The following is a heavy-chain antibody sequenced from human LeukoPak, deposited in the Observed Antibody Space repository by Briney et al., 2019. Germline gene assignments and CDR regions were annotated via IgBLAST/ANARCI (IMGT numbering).Heavy chain of an antibody. D-gene: IGHD2/OR15-2a*01. CDR2: INAGNGNT. CDR1: GYTFTSYA. Sequence: ASVKVSCKASGYTFTSYAMHWVRQAPGKRLEWMGWINAGNGNTKYSQKFQGRVTITRDTSASTAYMELSSLRSEDTAVYYYARDGFFYLNWFDPWGQGTLVTVSS. CDR3: ARDGFFYLNWFDP. J-gene: IGHJ5*02. V-gene: IGHV1-3*01.